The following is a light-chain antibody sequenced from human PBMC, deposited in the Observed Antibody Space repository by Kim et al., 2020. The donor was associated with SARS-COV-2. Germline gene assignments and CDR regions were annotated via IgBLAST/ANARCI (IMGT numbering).Light chain of an antibody. CDR3: QEYNDWPPKYT. J-gene: IGKJ2*01. CDR1: QSVSSN. CDR2: GAS. Sequence: SPGERATLSCRASQSVSSNLAWYQQKPGQAPRLLIYGASTRATGIPARFSGSGSGTDFALTISSLQSEDFAVYYCQEYNDWPPKYTFGQGTKLEI. V-gene: IGKV3-15*01.